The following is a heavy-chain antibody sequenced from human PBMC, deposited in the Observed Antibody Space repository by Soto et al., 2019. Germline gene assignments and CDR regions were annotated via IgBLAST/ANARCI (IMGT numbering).Heavy chain of an antibody. CDR1: GGSFSGYY. CDR3: ARDGFCTSTTCRVGNWFDP. Sequence: QVQLQQWGAGLLKPSETLSLTCVVYGGSFSGYYWSWIRQSPGKGLEWIGGINHRGSTNYNPSLENRVTISVDTSKNQFSLKLPSVTAADTAMYYCARDGFCTSTTCRVGNWFDPWGQGTLVTVSS. CDR2: INHRGST. J-gene: IGHJ5*02. D-gene: IGHD2-2*01. V-gene: IGHV4-34*01.